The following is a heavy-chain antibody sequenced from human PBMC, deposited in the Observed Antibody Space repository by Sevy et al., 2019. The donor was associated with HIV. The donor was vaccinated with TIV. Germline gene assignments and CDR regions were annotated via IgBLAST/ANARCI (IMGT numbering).Heavy chain of an antibody. CDR3: AKESLVRGIKTEAFDI. V-gene: IGHV3-30*02. J-gene: IGHJ3*02. Sequence: GGSLRLSCAASGFIFRDYGIHWVRQAPGKGLEWVTFITFDGRNKNYGDSVRGRFTISRDNAKNTLYVQMNSLRDEDTAVYYCAKESLVRGIKTEAFDIWGQGTMVTVSS. CDR1: GFIFRDYG. CDR2: ITFDGRNK. D-gene: IGHD3-10*01.